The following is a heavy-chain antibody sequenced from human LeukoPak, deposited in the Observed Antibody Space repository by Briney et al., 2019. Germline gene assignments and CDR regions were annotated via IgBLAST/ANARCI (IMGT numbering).Heavy chain of an antibody. D-gene: IGHD2-2*01. J-gene: IGHJ5*02. Sequence: GASVKVSCKASGYSFTRNGISWVRQAPGQGLEWMAWISTDSGNTKYAQNLQDRVTLTTDTSTSTAYMELMRLRSDDTAFYYCAIGVNYAFDHWGQGTLVTVSS. CDR3: AIGVNYAFDH. V-gene: IGHV1-18*01. CDR2: ISTDSGNT. CDR1: GYSFTRNG.